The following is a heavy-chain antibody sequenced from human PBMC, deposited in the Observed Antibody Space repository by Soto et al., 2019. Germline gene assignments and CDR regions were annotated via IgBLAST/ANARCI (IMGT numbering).Heavy chain of an antibody. CDR1: GFTFSSYS. CDR3: ARAYYYDSSGYPAIDY. Sequence: GGSLRLSCAASGFTFSSYSMNWVRQAPGKGLEWVSYISSSSSTIYYADSVKGRFTISRDNAKNSLYLQMNSLRAEDTAVYYCARAYYYDSSGYPAIDYWGQGTLVTVSS. V-gene: IGHV3-48*01. J-gene: IGHJ4*02. D-gene: IGHD3-22*01. CDR2: ISSSSSTI.